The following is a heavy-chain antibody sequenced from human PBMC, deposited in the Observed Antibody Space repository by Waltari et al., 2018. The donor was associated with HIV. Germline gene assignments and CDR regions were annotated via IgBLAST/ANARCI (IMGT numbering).Heavy chain of an antibody. CDR2: IRTSNRYI. Sequence: EVQLVESGGGLVKPGGSLRLSCAASGFTFSSYSMNWVRQAPGKGLGCVVSIRTSNRYIYYADSLKGRFTISRDNAKNSLYLQMNSLRAEDTAVYYCAREGFCSNGVCSHYYGMDVWGQGTTVTVSS. J-gene: IGHJ6*02. D-gene: IGHD2-8*01. CDR3: AREGFCSNGVCSHYYGMDV. V-gene: IGHV3-21*01. CDR1: GFTFSSYS.